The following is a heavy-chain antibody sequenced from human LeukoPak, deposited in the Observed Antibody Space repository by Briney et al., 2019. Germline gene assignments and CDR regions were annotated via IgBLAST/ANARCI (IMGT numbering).Heavy chain of an antibody. Sequence: GGSLRLSCTAAGFTFRDYGMSWFRQAPGKGLEWVSFIRSKTFGENTEYAASVKGRFTVSRDDSKSIAYLQMDSLETEDTAVYYCTRNPHPYCGNVHCPSDSWGQGTLVTVSS. CDR1: GFTFRDYG. CDR2: IRSKTFGENT. D-gene: IGHD2-21*01. J-gene: IGHJ5*02. CDR3: TRNPHPYCGNVHCPSDS. V-gene: IGHV3-49*03.